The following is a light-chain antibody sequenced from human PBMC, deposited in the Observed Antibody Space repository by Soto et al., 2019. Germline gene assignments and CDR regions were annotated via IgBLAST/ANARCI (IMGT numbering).Light chain of an antibody. Sequence: DIQMTQSPSSLSASVGDRVTITCRASQGISNYLAWYQQRPGRVPTLLISAASTLQSGVPSRFSGSGSGTDFTLTITSLQPEDVATYYCHRYNDASTFGQGTKVEI. CDR3: HRYNDAST. CDR2: AAS. V-gene: IGKV1-27*01. J-gene: IGKJ1*01. CDR1: QGISNY.